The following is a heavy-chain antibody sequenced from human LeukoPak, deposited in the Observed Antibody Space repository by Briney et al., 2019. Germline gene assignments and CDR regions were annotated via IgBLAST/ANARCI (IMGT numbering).Heavy chain of an antibody. V-gene: IGHV3-30*18. J-gene: IGHJ4*02. CDR3: AKSCLDTYYDTLTGSDY. CDR2: ISYDGSNK. D-gene: IGHD3-9*01. CDR1: GFTFSNYG. Sequence: PGRSLRLSCAASGFTFSNYGMHWVRQAPGKGLEWVAIISYDGSNKYYADSVKGRFTISRDNSKNTLYLQMNSLRAEDTAVYYCAKSCLDTYYDTLTGSDYWGQGTVVTVSS.